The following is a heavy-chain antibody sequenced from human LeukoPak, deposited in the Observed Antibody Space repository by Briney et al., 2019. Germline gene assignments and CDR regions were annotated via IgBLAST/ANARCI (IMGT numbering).Heavy chain of an antibody. CDR1: GGSISSYY. D-gene: IGHD2-2*01. V-gene: IGHV4-59*01. J-gene: IGHJ4*02. CDR3: ARVPGSGYCSSTSCLSFDY. CDR2: IYYSGST. Sequence: SETLSLTCTVSGGSISSYYWSWIRQPPGKGLEWIGYIYYSGSTNYNPSLKSRVTISVDTPKNQFSLKLSSVTAADTAVYYCARVPGSGYCSSTSCLSFDYWGQGTLVTVSS.